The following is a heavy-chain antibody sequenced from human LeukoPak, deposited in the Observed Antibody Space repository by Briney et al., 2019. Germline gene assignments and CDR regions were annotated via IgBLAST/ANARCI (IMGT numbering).Heavy chain of an antibody. CDR2: INPNSCGT. V-gene: IGHV1-2*02. J-gene: IGHJ4*02. CDR1: GYTFTGYY. CDR3: AREDRSGSYDY. Sequence: ASVKVFSQVSGYTFTGYYMHWVRQAPGQGLEWMGWINPNSCGTNYEQKFQGRITMSRDTSISTAYMELSRLRSDDTAVYYCAREDRSGSYDYWGPGTLVTVSS. D-gene: IGHD1-26*01.